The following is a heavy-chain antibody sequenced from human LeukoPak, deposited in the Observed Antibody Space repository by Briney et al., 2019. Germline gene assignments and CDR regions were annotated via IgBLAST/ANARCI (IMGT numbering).Heavy chain of an antibody. CDR2: MNPNSGNT. V-gene: IGHV1-8*01. D-gene: IGHD6-19*01. CDR1: GYTFTSYD. Sequence: ASVKVSRKASGYTFTSYDINWVRQATGQGLEWMGWMNPNSGNTGYAQKFQGRVTMTRNTSISTAYMELSSLRSEDTAVYYCARSRGFHSSGWPSNWFDPWGQGTLVTVSS. J-gene: IGHJ5*02. CDR3: ARSRGFHSSGWPSNWFDP.